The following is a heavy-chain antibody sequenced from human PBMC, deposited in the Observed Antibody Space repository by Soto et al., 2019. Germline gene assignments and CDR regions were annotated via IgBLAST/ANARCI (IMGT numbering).Heavy chain of an antibody. Sequence: EVQLLESGGGLVQPGGSLRVSCAASGFTFSSYAMGWVRQASGTGLEWVSVIDGTAGDTSFADSVKGGFTISRDNSKNTPYLHMNSLRAEDTARYYCAKERVAAAYVETTPFDFWGQGTQVTVSS. J-gene: IGHJ4*02. D-gene: IGHD2-15*01. CDR3: AKERVAAAYVETTPFDF. CDR2: IDGTAGDT. V-gene: IGHV3-23*01. CDR1: GFTFSSYA.